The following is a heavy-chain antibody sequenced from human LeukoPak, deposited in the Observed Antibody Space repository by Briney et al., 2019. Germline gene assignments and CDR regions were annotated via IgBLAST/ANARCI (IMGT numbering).Heavy chain of an antibody. CDR3: ARVNVVGYYYYMDV. D-gene: IGHD2-2*01. J-gene: IGHJ6*03. Sequence: SETLSLTCTVSGGSISSYYWSWIRQPPGKGLEWIGYIYYSGSTNYNPSLKSRVTISVDTSKNQFSLKLSSVTAADTAVYYCARVNVVGYYYYMDVWGKGTTVTVSS. CDR1: GGSISSYY. V-gene: IGHV4-59*08. CDR2: IYYSGST.